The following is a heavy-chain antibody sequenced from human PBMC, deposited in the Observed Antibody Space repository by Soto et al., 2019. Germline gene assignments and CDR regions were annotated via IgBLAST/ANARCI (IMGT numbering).Heavy chain of an antibody. V-gene: IGHV3-23*01. J-gene: IGHJ4*02. CDR2: IGVGGGDR. CDR1: GFTFSSYA. D-gene: IGHD3-10*01. CDR3: ARVRFGELV. Sequence: EVQLLESGGCLVQPGGSVRLSCAASGFTFSSYAMSWVRQAPGKGLEWVSIIGVGGGDRYYPESVKGRFTISRDNSRDTLYLEMNSLRDEDTAVYYCARVRFGELVWGQGTLVTVSS.